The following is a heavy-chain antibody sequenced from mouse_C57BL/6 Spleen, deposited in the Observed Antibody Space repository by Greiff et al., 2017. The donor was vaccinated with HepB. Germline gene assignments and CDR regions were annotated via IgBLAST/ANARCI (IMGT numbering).Heavy chain of an antibody. CDR3: ATGEAWFAY. J-gene: IGHJ3*01. V-gene: IGHV5-17*01. CDR2: ISSCSSTI. CDR1: GFTFSDYG. Sequence: EVKLVESGGGLVKPGGSLKLSCAASGFTFSDYGMHWVRQAPEKGLEWVAYISSCSSTIYYADTVKCRFTISRDNAKNTLFLQMTSLRSEDTAMYYCATGEAWFAYWGQGTLVTVSA.